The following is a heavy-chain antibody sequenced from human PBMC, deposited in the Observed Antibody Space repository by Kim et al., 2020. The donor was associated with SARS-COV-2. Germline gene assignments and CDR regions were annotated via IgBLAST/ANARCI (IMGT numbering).Heavy chain of an antibody. Sequence: SETLSLTCTVSGGSISSGGYYWSWIRQHPGKGLEWIGYIYYSGSTYYNPSLKSRVTISVDTSKNQFSLKLSSVTAADTAVYYCAREQRWLQLGYYYYGMDVWGQGTTVTVSS. CDR3: AREQRWLQLGYYYYGMDV. V-gene: IGHV4-31*03. CDR2: IYYSGST. CDR1: GGSISSGGYY. D-gene: IGHD5-12*01. J-gene: IGHJ6*02.